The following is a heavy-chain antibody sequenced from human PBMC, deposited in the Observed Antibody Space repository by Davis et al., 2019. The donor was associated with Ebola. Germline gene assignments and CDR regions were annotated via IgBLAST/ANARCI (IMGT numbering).Heavy chain of an antibody. Sequence: GESLKISCKDSGNSFNTHWIGWVRQMPGKGLEWMCIIYTGDSDTSYSPSFRGQVTISADKSIKTAFLQWSSLKASDTAMYHCATLRRTITGMDDGFDIWGQGTMVTVSS. CDR3: ATLRRTITGMDDGFDI. J-gene: IGHJ3*02. CDR1: GNSFNTHW. D-gene: IGHD1-20*01. CDR2: IYTGDSDT. V-gene: IGHV5-51*01.